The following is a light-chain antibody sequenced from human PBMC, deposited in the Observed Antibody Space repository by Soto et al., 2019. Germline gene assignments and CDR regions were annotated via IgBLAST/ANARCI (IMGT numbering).Light chain of an antibody. CDR3: QQYNSYSWT. V-gene: IGKV1-5*01. J-gene: IGKJ1*01. CDR2: DVS. Sequence: DIQMTKSPSTVSASVGDIVTTGGRGSQSIGSWLAWYQQRPGKAPKLLIYDVSGLESGVPSRFSGSGSGTEFTLTITSLQPDDFATYYCQQYNSYSWTFGQGTKVDIK. CDR1: QSIGSW.